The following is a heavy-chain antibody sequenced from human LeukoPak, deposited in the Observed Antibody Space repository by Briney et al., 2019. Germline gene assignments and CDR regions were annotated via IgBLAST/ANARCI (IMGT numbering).Heavy chain of an antibody. V-gene: IGHV3-23*01. D-gene: IGHD3-10*01. Sequence: PGGSLRLSCAASGFTFSSYAMSWVRQAPGKGLEWVSAISGSGGSTYYADSVKGRFTISRDNSKNTLYLQMNSLRAEDTAVYHCAKDGVYYYGSGSYYNYWGQGTLVTVSS. CDR2: ISGSGGST. J-gene: IGHJ4*02. CDR1: GFTFSSYA. CDR3: AKDGVYYYGSGSYYNY.